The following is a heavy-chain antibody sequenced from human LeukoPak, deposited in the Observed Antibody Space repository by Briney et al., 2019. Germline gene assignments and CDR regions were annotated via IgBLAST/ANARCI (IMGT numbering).Heavy chain of an antibody. CDR3: ARDAFQGSSWSNWFDS. Sequence: EASVKVSCKASGYTFTGYYMHWVRQAPGQGLEWMGWINANTGSTNYAQIFQGRVHMTTDTSTATAYMELTSLRSDDTATYYCARDAFQGSSWSNWFDSWGQGTLVIVSS. D-gene: IGHD6-13*01. CDR2: INANTGST. V-gene: IGHV1-2*02. CDR1: GYTFTGYY. J-gene: IGHJ5*01.